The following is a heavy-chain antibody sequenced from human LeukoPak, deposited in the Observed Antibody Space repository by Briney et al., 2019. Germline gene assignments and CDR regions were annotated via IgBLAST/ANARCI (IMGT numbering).Heavy chain of an antibody. CDR3: ARESGTDYGDAFDI. D-gene: IGHD1-26*01. V-gene: IGHV3-20*04. CDR2: INWNGGST. Sequence: PGGSLRLSCAASGFTFDDYGMSWVRQAPGKGLEWVSGINWNGGSTGYADSVKGRFTISRDNAKNSLYLQMNSLRAEDTALYYCARESGTDYGDAFDIWGQGTMVTVSS. J-gene: IGHJ3*02. CDR1: GFTFDDYG.